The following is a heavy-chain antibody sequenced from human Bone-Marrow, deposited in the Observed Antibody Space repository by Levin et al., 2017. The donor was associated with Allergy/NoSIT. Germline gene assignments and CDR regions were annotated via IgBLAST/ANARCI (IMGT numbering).Heavy chain of an antibody. CDR2: ISSRGSST. CDR1: GFTFSDYF. D-gene: IGHD4-17*01. J-gene: IGHJ6*04. CDR3: ARDLSTVTREGALDV. Sequence: GGSLRLSCAASGFTFSDYFMNWIRQTPGKGPEWVSYISSRGSSTYYPDSVKGRFTISRDNAKNSLYLQMNSLRAEDTAVYFCARDLSTVTREGALDVWGKGTTVTVSS. V-gene: IGHV3-11*01.